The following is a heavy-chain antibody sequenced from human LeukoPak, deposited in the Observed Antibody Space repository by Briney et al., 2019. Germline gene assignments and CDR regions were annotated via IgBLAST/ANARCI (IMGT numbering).Heavy chain of an antibody. J-gene: IGHJ4*02. CDR1: GYTFTSHG. V-gene: IGHV1-18*01. CDR3: ARDQVRKSSLRLPDY. D-gene: IGHD5-12*01. CDR2: ISVYNGNT. Sequence: ASVKVSCKASGYTFTSHGISWVRQAPGQGLEWMGWISVYNGNTNYARKLQGRVTMTTDTSTSTAYMELRSLRSDDTAVYYCARDQVRKSSLRLPDYWGQGTLVTVSS.